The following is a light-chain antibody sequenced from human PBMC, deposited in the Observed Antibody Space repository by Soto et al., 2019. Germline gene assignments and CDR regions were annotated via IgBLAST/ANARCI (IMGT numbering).Light chain of an antibody. J-gene: IGLJ3*02. Sequence: QSVLTQPPSASGTPGQRVTMSRSGSSSNIGSNYVYWYQQLPGTAPKLLIYRNNQRPSGVPDRFSGSKSGTSASLAISGLRSEDEADYYCAAWDDSLSGWVFGGGTKVTVL. V-gene: IGLV1-47*01. CDR2: RNN. CDR3: AAWDDSLSGWV. CDR1: SSNIGSNY.